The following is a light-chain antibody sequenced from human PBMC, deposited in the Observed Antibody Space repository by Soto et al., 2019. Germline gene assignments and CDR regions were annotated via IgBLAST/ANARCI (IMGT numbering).Light chain of an antibody. J-gene: IGKJ4*01. CDR3: QQYDVWPALT. CDR1: QSVGSK. CDR2: GAS. V-gene: IGKV3-15*01. Sequence: EKVMTQSPVTLSVSPGERVTLSCRASQSVGSKLAWYHQKPGQAPRLLIYGASNRATGIPVRFSGSGSGTEFTLTIRSLQSEASGVYYCQQYDVWPALTFGGGTKVEIK.